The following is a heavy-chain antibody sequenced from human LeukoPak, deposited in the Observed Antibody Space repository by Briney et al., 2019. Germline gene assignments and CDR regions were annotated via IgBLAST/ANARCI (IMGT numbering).Heavy chain of an antibody. V-gene: IGHV4-59*01. CDR2: IFYTGST. CDR3: ARVVSHGYSDS. Sequence: SETLSLTCTVSGVSISGNYWSWIRRPPGQGLEWIGYIFYTGSTNYNPSLNSRVTILVDMSNNQFSLKLSSVSAADTAVYYCARVVSHGYSDSWGQGTLVTVSS. J-gene: IGHJ4*02. CDR1: GVSISGNY. D-gene: IGHD4-17*01.